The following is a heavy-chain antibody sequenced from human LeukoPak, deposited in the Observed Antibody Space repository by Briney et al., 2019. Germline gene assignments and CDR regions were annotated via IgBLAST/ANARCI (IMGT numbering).Heavy chain of an antibody. CDR1: GFTFSSYA. CDR3: ARIRWGALGD. V-gene: IGHV3-23*01. J-gene: IGHJ4*02. CDR2: ISGSGAST. D-gene: IGHD1-26*01. Sequence: GGSLRLSCAASGFTFSSYAMGWVRQAPGKGLEWVSVISGSGASTYYADSVKGRFTIPRDDSKNTLYLQMNRLRAEDAAVYYCARIRWGALGDWGPGTLVTVSS.